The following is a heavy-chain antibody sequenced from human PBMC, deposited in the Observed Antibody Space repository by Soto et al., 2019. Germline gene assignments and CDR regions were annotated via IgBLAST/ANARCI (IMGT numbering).Heavy chain of an antibody. D-gene: IGHD5-18*01. CDR3: AKILDTHMDMNFAY. Sequence: GGSLRLSCEASGFTFSSYAMSWVRQAPGKGLEWVSTIHNNGGTTYYADSVKGRFTISRDMSKNTLYLQMNSLRAEDTAVYYCAKILDTHMDMNFAYWGQGTVVTVSS. CDR2: IHNNGGTT. J-gene: IGHJ4*02. V-gene: IGHV3-23*01. CDR1: GFTFSSYA.